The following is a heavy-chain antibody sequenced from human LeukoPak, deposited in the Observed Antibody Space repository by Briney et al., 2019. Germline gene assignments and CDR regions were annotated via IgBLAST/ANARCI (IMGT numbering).Heavy chain of an antibody. CDR3: ARGSPCSGGSCYRNYYYYGMDV. CDR2: ISSSSSYI. V-gene: IGHV3-21*01. Sequence: GGSLRLSCAASGFTFSSYSMNWVRQAPGKGLEWVSSISSSSSYIYYADSVKGRFTISRDNAKNSLYLQMNSLRAEDTAVYYCARGSPCSGGSCYRNYYYYGMDVWGQGITVTVSS. J-gene: IGHJ6*02. D-gene: IGHD2-15*01. CDR1: GFTFSSYS.